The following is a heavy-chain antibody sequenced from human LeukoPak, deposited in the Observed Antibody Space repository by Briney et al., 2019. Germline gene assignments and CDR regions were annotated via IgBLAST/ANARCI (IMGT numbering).Heavy chain of an antibody. D-gene: IGHD5-18*01. J-gene: IGHJ6*03. V-gene: IGHV4-59*01. CDR2: ISYSGST. Sequence: SETLSLTCSVSGASIRSYYWSWIRQPPGKGLEWIGDISYSGSTTYIPSLKSRVTISVDTSKNQFSLKLSSVTAADTAVYYCARGRRPPDTAMVYYYYYYMDVWGKGTTVTVSS. CDR1: GASIRSYY. CDR3: ARGRRPPDTAMVYYYYYYMDV.